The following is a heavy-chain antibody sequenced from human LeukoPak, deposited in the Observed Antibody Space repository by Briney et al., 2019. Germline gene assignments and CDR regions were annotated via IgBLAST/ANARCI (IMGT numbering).Heavy chain of an antibody. J-gene: IGHJ3*01. Sequence: GASVKVSCKASGYTFTGYYMHWVRQAPGQGLEWMGVINPSGTGTSYAQKFQGRVTMTRDTSTSTVYMELSSLRSEDTAVYYCARARRDYDSSERYAFDLWRQGTMVTVSS. CDR3: ARARRDYDSSERYAFDL. CDR1: GYTFTGYY. CDR2: INPSGTGT. D-gene: IGHD3-22*01. V-gene: IGHV1-46*01.